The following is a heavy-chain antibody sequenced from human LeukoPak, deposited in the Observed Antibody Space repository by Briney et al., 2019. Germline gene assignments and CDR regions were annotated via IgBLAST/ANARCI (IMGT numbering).Heavy chain of an antibody. J-gene: IGHJ6*03. CDR1: GGSFSGYY. CDR2: INHSGST. D-gene: IGHD2-2*01. CDR3: ARGVVVVPAAMRGYYYYYMDV. Sequence: SETLSLTCAVYGGSFSGYYWSWIRQPPGKGLEWIGEINHSGSTNYNPSLKSRVPISVDTSKNQFSLKLSSVTAADTAVYYCARGVVVVPAAMRGYYYYYMDVWGKGTTVTVSS. V-gene: IGHV4-34*01.